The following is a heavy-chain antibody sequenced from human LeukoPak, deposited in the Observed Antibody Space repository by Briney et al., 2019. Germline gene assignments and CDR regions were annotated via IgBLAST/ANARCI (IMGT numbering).Heavy chain of an antibody. V-gene: IGHV3-30*03. J-gene: IGHJ4*02. D-gene: IGHD5-18*01. Sequence: PGGSLRLSCAASEFTFSSYGMHWVRQVPGQGLEWVAVISHDGSSKYYADSVKGRFTISRDNSKNTLYLQMNSLRAEDTAVYYCARDVAMSQDYWGQGILVTVSS. CDR3: ARDVAMSQDY. CDR2: ISHDGSSK. CDR1: EFTFSSYG.